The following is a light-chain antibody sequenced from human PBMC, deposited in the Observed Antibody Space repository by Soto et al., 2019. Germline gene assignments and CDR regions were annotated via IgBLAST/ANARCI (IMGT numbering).Light chain of an antibody. CDR1: QSISTW. Sequence: DIQMTQSTSTLSASVGDRVTITCRVSQSISTWLAWYQQKPGKAPKLLIYKASTLESGVPSRFSGSGAGTEFTLTISSLQPDDFATYYCQQYNHYWGVTFGPGTKVDIK. J-gene: IGKJ3*01. CDR2: KAS. V-gene: IGKV1-5*03. CDR3: QQYNHYWGVT.